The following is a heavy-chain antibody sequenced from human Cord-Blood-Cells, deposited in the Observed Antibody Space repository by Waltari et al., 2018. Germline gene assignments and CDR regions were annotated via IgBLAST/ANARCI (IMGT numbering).Heavy chain of an antibody. CDR2: IYYSGST. CDR3: ARGRIFGVVIEGWFDP. J-gene: IGHJ5*02. V-gene: IGHV4-39*01. D-gene: IGHD3-3*01. Sequence: QLQLQESGPGLVKPSETLSLTCTVSGGSISSRSYYWGWIRHPPGRGLEWIGSIYYSGSTYYNPSLKSRVTISVDTSKNQFSLKLSSVTAADTAVYYCARGRIFGVVIEGWFDPWGQGTLVTVSS. CDR1: GGSISSRSYY.